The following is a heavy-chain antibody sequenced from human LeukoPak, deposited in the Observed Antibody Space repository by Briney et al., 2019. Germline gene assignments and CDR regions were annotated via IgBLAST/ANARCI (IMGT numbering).Heavy chain of an antibody. Sequence: GRSLRLSCAASGFTFSSYGMHWVRQAPGKGLEWVAVIWYDGSNKYYADSVKGRFTISRDNSKNTLYLQMNSLRAEDTAVYYCARGYSGYSYFQHWGQGTLVTVSS. CDR2: IWYDGSNK. D-gene: IGHD5-12*01. J-gene: IGHJ1*01. V-gene: IGHV3-33*01. CDR3: ARGYSGYSYFQH. CDR1: GFTFSSYG.